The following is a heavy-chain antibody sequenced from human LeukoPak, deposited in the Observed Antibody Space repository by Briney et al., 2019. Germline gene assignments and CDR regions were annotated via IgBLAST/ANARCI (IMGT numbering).Heavy chain of an antibody. CDR2: ISSSSSYI. CDR1: GFTFSSYS. CDR3: ARVTLAYDFWSGYYYFDY. J-gene: IGHJ4*02. V-gene: IGHV3-21*01. D-gene: IGHD3-3*01. Sequence: GGSLRLSCAASGFTFSSYSMNWVRQAPGKGLEWVSSISSSSSYIYYADSVKGRFTISRDNAKNSLYLQMNSLRAEDTAVYYCARVTLAYDFWSGYYYFDYWGQGTLVTVSS.